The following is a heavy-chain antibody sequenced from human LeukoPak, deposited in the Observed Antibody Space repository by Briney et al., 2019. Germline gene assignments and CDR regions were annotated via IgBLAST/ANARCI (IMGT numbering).Heavy chain of an antibody. J-gene: IGHJ6*02. CDR1: GGSISSYY. CDR2: IYCSGST. Sequence: SETLSLTCTVSGGSISSYYWSWIRQPPGKGLEWIGYIYCSGSTNYNPSLKSRVTISVDTSKNQFSLKLSSVTAADTAVYYCARLAVAGTQYYYYGMDVWGQGTTVTVSS. V-gene: IGHV4-59*08. D-gene: IGHD6-19*01. CDR3: ARLAVAGTQYYYYGMDV.